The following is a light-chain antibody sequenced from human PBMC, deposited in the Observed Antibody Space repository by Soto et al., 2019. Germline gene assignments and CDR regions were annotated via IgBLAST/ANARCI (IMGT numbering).Light chain of an antibody. J-gene: IGKJ2*01. CDR1: QSISSY. CDR2: TTS. V-gene: IGKV1-39*01. Sequence: DIQMTQSPSSLSASVGDRVTITCRASQSISSYLNWYQQKPGKAPKLLIYTTSSLQSGVPSRFSGSGSGTDFTLTISSLQPEDLANYYCQQSYSTPYTVGQGTKLESK. CDR3: QQSYSTPYT.